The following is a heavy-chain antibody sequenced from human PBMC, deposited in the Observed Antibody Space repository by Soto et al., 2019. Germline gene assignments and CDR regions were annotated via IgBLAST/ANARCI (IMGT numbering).Heavy chain of an antibody. Sequence: LRLSCAASGFTFSSYAMSWVRQAPGKGLEWVSSISGSDSSTYYADSVKGRFTISRDNSKNTLYLQMNSLRAEDTAVYYCAKDGITVSATPFDYWGQGTLVTVSS. CDR1: GFTFSSYA. V-gene: IGHV3-23*01. CDR3: AKDGITVSATPFDY. D-gene: IGHD4-4*01. J-gene: IGHJ4*02. CDR2: ISGSDSST.